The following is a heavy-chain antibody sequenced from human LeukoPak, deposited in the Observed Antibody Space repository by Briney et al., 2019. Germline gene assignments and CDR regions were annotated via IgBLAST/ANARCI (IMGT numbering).Heavy chain of an antibody. CDR2: INWNGGST. D-gene: IGHD3-10*01. Sequence: SGGSLRLSCAASGFTFDDYGMSWVRQAPGKGLEWVSGINWNGGSTGYADSVKGRFTISRDNAKNFLYLQMNSLRAEDTALYYCARDRDPSGPDAFDIWGQGTMVTVSS. V-gene: IGHV3-20*04. J-gene: IGHJ3*02. CDR3: ARDRDPSGPDAFDI. CDR1: GFTFDDYG.